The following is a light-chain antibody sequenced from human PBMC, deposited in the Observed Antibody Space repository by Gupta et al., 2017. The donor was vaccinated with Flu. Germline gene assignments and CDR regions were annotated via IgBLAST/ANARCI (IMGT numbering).Light chain of an antibody. Sequence: QSVLTQPPSASGPPGQRVTISCSGSSPNIGSNYVYWYQQLPGTAPKLLIYRNNQRPSGVPDRFSGSKSGTSAFLAISGLRSEDEADYYCSASDDSLSGSCVFGGGTKLTVL. J-gene: IGLJ3*02. CDR3: SASDDSLSGSCV. CDR2: RNN. V-gene: IGLV1-47*01. CDR1: SPNIGSNY.